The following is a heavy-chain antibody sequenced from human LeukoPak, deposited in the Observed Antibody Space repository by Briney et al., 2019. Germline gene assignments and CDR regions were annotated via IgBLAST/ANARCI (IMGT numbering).Heavy chain of an antibody. J-gene: IGHJ6*02. V-gene: IGHV4-34*01. CDR1: GGSFSGYY. Sequence: SETLSLTCAVYGGSFSGYYWSWIRQPPGRGLEWIGEINHSGSTNYNPSLKSRVTISVDTSKNQFSLKLSSVTAADTAVYYCARALVSSVEMDVWGQGTTVTVSS. D-gene: IGHD2-2*01. CDR3: ARALVSSVEMDV. CDR2: INHSGST.